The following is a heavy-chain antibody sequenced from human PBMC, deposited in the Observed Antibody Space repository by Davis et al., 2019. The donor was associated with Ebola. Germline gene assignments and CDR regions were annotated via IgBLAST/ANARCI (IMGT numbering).Heavy chain of an antibody. D-gene: IGHD2-8*01. J-gene: IGHJ6*02. CDR1: GYTFTSYA. Sequence: AASVKVSCKASGYTFTSYAMNWVRQAPGQGLEWMGWINTNTGNPTYAQGFTGRFVFSLDTSVSTTYLQISSLKAEDTAVYYCARDSNGPLGVDDQYYYGMDVWGQGTTVTVSS. CDR3: ARDSNGPLGVDDQYYYGMDV. V-gene: IGHV7-4-1*02. CDR2: INTNTGNP.